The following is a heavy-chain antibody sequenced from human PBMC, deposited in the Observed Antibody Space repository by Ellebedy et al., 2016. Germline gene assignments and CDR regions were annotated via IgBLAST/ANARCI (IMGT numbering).Heavy chain of an antibody. CDR2: IYHSGST. CDR1: GGSISSSNW. Sequence: SETLSLTCAVSGGSISSSNWWSWVRQPPGKGLEWIGEIYHSGSTNYNPSLKSRVTISVDTSKNQFSLKLTSVTAADTAVYYCARVSVGQQLEDWGQGTLVTVSS. V-gene: IGHV4-4*02. D-gene: IGHD6-13*01. CDR3: ARVSVGQQLED. J-gene: IGHJ4*02.